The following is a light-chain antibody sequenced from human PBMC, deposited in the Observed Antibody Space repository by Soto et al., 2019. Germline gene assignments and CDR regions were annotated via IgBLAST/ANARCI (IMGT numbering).Light chain of an antibody. CDR3: MQTIQLPIT. CDR1: QSLLQSDGKTY. CDR2: EVS. V-gene: IGKV2D-29*01. J-gene: IGKJ5*01. Sequence: DIVMTHSPRSLPFIPGDPASISCRSSQSLLQSDGKTYLFWYFKKAGQPPQLLISEVSNRFSGVPDRFSGRGSGKDFTLNISRVEDEDVAIYYCMQTIQLPITFGQGTRREIK.